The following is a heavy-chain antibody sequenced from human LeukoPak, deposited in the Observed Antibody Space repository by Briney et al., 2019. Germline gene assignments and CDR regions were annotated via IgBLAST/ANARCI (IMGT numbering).Heavy chain of an antibody. V-gene: IGHV3-43*02. CDR1: GFSFNDYA. D-gene: IGHD3-22*01. Sequence: GGSLRLSCAASGFSFNDYAMHWVRQAPGQGLEWVSLISGDGSFTYYADSVKGRLSISRDNTKNSLYLQINSLRSEDTALYFCAKVLIKIVVTIPDGFDIWGQGTMVIVSS. CDR2: ISGDGSFT. J-gene: IGHJ3*02. CDR3: AKVLIKIVVTIPDGFDI.